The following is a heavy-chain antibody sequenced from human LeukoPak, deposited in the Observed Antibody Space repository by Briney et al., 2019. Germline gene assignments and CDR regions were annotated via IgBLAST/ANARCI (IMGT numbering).Heavy chain of an antibody. J-gene: IGHJ4*02. CDR2: IKRDESEK. D-gene: IGHD2-2*01. CDR3: ARDRFCITTSCYFRPYYFDY. CDR1: GFTFSNYW. Sequence: GGSLRLSCAVSGFTFSNYWMSWVRQTPGKGLEWVANIKRDESEKHYVYSVKGGYTISRDNGKSSLYLQMNSLRAEDTAVYYCARDRFCITTSCYFRPYYFDYWGQGALVTVSS. V-gene: IGHV3-7*01.